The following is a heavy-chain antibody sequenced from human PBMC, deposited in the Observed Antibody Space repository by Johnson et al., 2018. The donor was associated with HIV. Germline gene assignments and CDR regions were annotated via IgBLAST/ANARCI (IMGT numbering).Heavy chain of an antibody. CDR2: IGTAGDT. D-gene: IGHD5-18*01. J-gene: IGHJ3*02. CDR3: ARIMDTDMVLGENAFDM. CDR1: GFTFSSYD. Sequence: VQLVESGGGLVQPGGSLRLSCAASGFTFSSYDMYWVRQGTGKGLEWVSAIGTAGDTYYAGSVKGRFTISRDNSKNTLYLQMNSLRPEDTAVYYCARIMDTDMVLGENAFDMWGQGTMVTVSS. V-gene: IGHV3-13*01.